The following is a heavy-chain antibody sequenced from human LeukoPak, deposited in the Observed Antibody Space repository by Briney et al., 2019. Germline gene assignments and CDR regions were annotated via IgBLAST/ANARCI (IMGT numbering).Heavy chain of an antibody. J-gene: IGHJ4*02. D-gene: IGHD6-19*01. CDR1: GFTFSSYG. V-gene: IGHV3-30*02. Sequence: GGSLRLSCAASGFTFSSYGMHWVRQAPGKGLEWVAFIRYDGSNKYYADSVKGRFTISRDNAKNSLYLDMNSLRAEDTAVYYCARDLEQWLVSWDSWGQGTQVTVSS. CDR2: IRYDGSNK. CDR3: ARDLEQWLVSWDS.